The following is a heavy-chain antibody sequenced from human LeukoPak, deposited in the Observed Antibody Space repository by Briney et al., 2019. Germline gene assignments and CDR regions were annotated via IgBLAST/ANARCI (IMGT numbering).Heavy chain of an antibody. V-gene: IGHV4-4*07. Sequence: PSETLSLTCTVSGGSISSYYWSGIRQPAGKGLEWIGRIYTSGSTNHNPSLKSRVTMSVDTSKNQFSLKLSSVTAADTAVYYCARDSIAVAGDYYYGMDVWGQGTTVTVSS. CDR2: IYTSGST. D-gene: IGHD6-19*01. CDR1: GGSISSYY. J-gene: IGHJ6*02. CDR3: ARDSIAVAGDYYYGMDV.